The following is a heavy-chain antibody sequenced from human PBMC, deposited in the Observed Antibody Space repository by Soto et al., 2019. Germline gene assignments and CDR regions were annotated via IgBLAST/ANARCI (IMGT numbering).Heavy chain of an antibody. D-gene: IGHD6-13*01. J-gene: IGHJ5*02. V-gene: IGHV1-69*01. CDR1: GGNFTSYA. CDR3: AKASGRSWYNWFDP. Sequence: QVQLVQSGAEVKKPGSSVKVSCKASGGNFTSYAISWVRQAPGQGLEFMGGIVPLLGTTNYAHKLRGRVTGTADESTSTVYMDMSSLRSEDTAVYYCAKASGRSWYNWFDPWGQGTLVTVST. CDR2: IVPLLGTT.